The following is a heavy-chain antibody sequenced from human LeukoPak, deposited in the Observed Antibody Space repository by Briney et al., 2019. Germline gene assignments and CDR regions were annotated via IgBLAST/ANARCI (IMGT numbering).Heavy chain of an antibody. Sequence: ASVKVSCKASGYTFTSHYIHWLRQAPGQHLEWMGVLHPSGGSTNYAQGFQGRVTMTRDTSTSTVYMELSSLSSEDTALYCARTQDYSIYWYFDLWGPGTLVTVSS. CDR1: GYTFTSHY. CDR3: RTQDYSIYWYFDL. V-gene: IGHV1-46*01. J-gene: IGHJ2*01. CDR2: LHPSGGST. D-gene: IGHD4-11*01.